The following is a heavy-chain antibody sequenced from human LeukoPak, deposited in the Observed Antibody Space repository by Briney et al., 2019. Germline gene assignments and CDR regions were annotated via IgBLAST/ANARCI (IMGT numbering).Heavy chain of an antibody. V-gene: IGHV3-33*01. CDR1: GFTFSSYG. CDR3: ARERGIAAAAAFDY. CDR2: IWYDGSNK. Sequence: GRSLRLSCAASGFTFSSYGMHWVRQAPGKGLEWVAVIWYDGSNKYYADSVKGRFTISRDNSKNTLYLRMNSLRAEDTAVYYCARERGIAAAAAFDYWGQGTLVTVSS. J-gene: IGHJ4*02. D-gene: IGHD6-13*01.